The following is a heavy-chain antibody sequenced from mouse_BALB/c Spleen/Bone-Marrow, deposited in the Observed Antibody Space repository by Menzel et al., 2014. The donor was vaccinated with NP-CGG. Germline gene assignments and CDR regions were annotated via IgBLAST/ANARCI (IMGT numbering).Heavy chain of an antibody. CDR2: IDPSTGYT. J-gene: IGHJ3*01. D-gene: IGHD2-3*01. Sequence: QVQLQQSGAELAKPRASVKMSCKASGYTFTNYWMHWVKQRPGQGLEWIGYIDPSTGYTEYNQKFKDKATLTAVKSSSTAYMQLSSLTSEDSAVYYCARGGIYDGYSYWGQGTLVTVSA. CDR3: ARGGIYDGYSY. V-gene: IGHV1-7*01. CDR1: GYTFTNYW.